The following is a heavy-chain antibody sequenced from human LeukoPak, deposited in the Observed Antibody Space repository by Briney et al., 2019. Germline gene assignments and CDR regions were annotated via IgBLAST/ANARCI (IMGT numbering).Heavy chain of an antibody. D-gene: IGHD6-6*01. CDR3: ARGVGSSSSNWFDP. CDR2: VYSSGST. Sequence: SQTLSLTCTVSGDSISSGTYYWSWIRQPAGKGLEWIGRVYSSGSTNYNPSLKSRVTISIDTSKNQFSLKLSSVTAADTATYYCARGVGSSSSNWFDPWGQGTLVTVPS. J-gene: IGHJ5*02. V-gene: IGHV4-61*02. CDR1: GDSISSGTYY.